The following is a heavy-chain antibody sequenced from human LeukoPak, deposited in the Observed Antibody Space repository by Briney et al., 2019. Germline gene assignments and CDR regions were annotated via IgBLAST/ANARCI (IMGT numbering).Heavy chain of an antibody. CDR3: ARVGITIFGGLDY. V-gene: IGHV3-7*01. CDR2: IKEDGNDK. Sequence: PGGSPRLSCAASGFTFSSYWMSWVRQAPGKGLEWMANIKEDGNDKYYVDSVKGRFTISRDNAKNSLYLQINSLRAEDTAVYYCARVGITIFGGLDYWGQGTLVTVSS. CDR1: GFTFSSYW. D-gene: IGHD3-3*01. J-gene: IGHJ4*02.